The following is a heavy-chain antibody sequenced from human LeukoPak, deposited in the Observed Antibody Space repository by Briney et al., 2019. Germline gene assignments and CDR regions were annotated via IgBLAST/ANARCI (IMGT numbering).Heavy chain of an antibody. Sequence: GASVKVSCKASGYTFTSYGISWVRQAPGQGLEWMGGIIPIFGTANYAQKFQGRVTITADESTSTAYMELSSLRSEDTAVYYCAREDGDYSGFDYWGQGTLVTVSS. J-gene: IGHJ4*02. D-gene: IGHD4-17*01. CDR2: IIPIFGTA. CDR3: AREDGDYSGFDY. V-gene: IGHV1-69*13. CDR1: GYTFTSYG.